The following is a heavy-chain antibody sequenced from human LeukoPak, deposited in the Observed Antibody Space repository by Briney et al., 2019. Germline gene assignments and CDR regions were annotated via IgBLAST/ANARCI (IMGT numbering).Heavy chain of an antibody. CDR2: NIPIFGTA. V-gene: IGHV1-69*13. CDR3: ARAGELSPRDY. J-gene: IGHJ4*02. Sequence: ASVKVSCKGSGGTLRNYGVSWVRQAPGQGLEWMGGNIPIFGTANYAQKFQGRVTITADESTSTAYMELSSLRSEDTAVYYCARAGELSPRDYWGQGTLVTVSS. D-gene: IGHD1-26*01. CDR1: GGTLRNYG.